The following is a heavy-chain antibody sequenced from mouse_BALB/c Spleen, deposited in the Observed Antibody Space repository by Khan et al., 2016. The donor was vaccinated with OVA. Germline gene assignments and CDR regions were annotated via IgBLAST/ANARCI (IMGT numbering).Heavy chain of an antibody. CDR3: APFGNYYVAFAY. V-gene: IGHV1S136*01. CDR2: IYPFNDDT. CDR1: GYTFTSYV. Sequence: VQLKQSGPELVKPGASVKMSCKASGYTFTSYVMHWVKQKPGLGLEWIGYIYPFNDDTKYNEKFKGKATLTSDKSSSTAYMEHSSLTSEDSAVYYWAPFGNYYVAFAYWGQGTLVTVSA. D-gene: IGHD1-1*01. J-gene: IGHJ3*01.